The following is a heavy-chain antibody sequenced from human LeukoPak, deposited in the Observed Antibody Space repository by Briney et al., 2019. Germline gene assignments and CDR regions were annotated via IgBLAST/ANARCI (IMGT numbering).Heavy chain of an antibody. D-gene: IGHD2-15*01. Sequence: SETLSLTCTVSGGSISSSYWSWIRQPPGKGQEWIGYIYYSGSTNYNPSLKSRVTISVSTSKNQFSLKLSSVTAADTAASYCARMDTYVGYCSGGRCHNWFDTSGQGDLVTVSS. J-gene: IGHJ5*02. V-gene: IGHV4-59*01. CDR1: GGSISSSY. CDR3: ARMDTYVGYCSGGRCHNWFDT. CDR2: IYYSGST.